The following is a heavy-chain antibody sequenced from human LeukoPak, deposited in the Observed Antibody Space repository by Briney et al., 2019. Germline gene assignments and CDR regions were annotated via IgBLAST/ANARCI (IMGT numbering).Heavy chain of an antibody. CDR2: IYYSGST. Sequence: PSETLSLTCTVSGGSISSYYWSWIRQPPGKGLEWIGYIYYSGSTNYNPSLKSRVTISVDTSKNQFSLKLSSVTAADTAVYYCARTAVDFWSGYSYYYYYGMDVWGQGTTVTVSS. J-gene: IGHJ6*02. CDR3: ARTAVDFWSGYSYYYYYGMDV. V-gene: IGHV4-59*01. D-gene: IGHD3-3*01. CDR1: GGSISSYY.